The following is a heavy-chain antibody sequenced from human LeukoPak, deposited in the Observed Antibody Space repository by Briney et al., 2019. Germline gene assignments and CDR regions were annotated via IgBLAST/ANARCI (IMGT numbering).Heavy chain of an antibody. CDR2: IYTSGST. CDR1: GGSISSSSYY. Sequence: SETLPLTCTVSGGSISSSSYYWGWIRRPTGKGLEWIGRIYTSGSTNYNPSLKSRVTMSVDTSKNQFSLILSSVTAADTAVYYCARDRRFGDSRYDYWGQGTLVTVSS. J-gene: IGHJ4*02. D-gene: IGHD3-10*01. CDR3: ARDRRFGDSRYDY. V-gene: IGHV4-61*02.